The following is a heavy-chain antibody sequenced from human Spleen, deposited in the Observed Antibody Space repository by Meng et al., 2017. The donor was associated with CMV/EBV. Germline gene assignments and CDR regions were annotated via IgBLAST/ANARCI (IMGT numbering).Heavy chain of an antibody. J-gene: IGHJ6*02. CDR1: GGSINNSTSF. Sequence: GSLRLSCPVSGGSINNSTSFWGWIRQPPGKGLEWIGSISYTESAYYNPSLKSRVTISVDTSKNQFSLKLSSVTAADTAVYYCARAWFGGSIAARQDYYGMDVWGQGTTVTVSS. V-gene: IGHV4-39*07. CDR2: ISYTESA. D-gene: IGHD6-6*01. CDR3: ARAWFGGSIAARQDYYGMDV.